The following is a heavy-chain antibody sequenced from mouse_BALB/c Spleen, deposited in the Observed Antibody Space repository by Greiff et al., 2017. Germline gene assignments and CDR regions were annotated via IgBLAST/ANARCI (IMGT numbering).Heavy chain of an antibody. D-gene: IGHD1-2*01. Sequence: EVQVEESGPGLVKPSQSLSLTCSVSGYSITSGYYWNWIRQFPVNILEWMGFISYDGSNNYNPYLKNRVSITRDKSKNQYYLKLNSVTTEDTATYYCARDRGTTATFAYWGEGTLVTVSA. CDR3: ARDRGTTATFAY. CDR2: ISYDGSN. J-gene: IGHJ3*01. V-gene: IGHV3-6*02. CDR1: GYSITSGYY.